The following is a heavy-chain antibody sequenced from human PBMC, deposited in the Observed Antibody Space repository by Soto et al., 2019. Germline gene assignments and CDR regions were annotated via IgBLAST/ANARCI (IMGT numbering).Heavy chain of an antibody. V-gene: IGHV3-23*01. J-gene: IGHJ5*01. Sequence: EVHLLESGGALVQPGGSLTLSCAASGFSFSDYAMSWVRQAPGKGLEWVSSISRTGDSAYYADSVKGRFAISRDRSTXXLFLQMNSLRVEDTAVYYCAKGPDGSGYYHNWFDSWGQGTLITVSS. CDR2: ISRTGDSA. D-gene: IGHD3-22*01. CDR3: AKGPDGSGYYHNWFDS. CDR1: GFSFSDYA.